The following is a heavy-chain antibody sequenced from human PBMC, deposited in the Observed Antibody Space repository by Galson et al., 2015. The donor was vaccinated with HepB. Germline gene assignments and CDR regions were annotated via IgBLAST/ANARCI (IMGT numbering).Heavy chain of an antibody. CDR3: ARISARPVPQQFSGGPYYYYYMDV. CDR1: GFSLSTSGMC. D-gene: IGHD3-16*01. CDR2: IDWDDDR. Sequence: PALVKPTQTLTLTCTFSGFSLSTSGMCVSWIRQPPGKAPEWLARIDWDDDRYYSTSLKTRLTISKDTSKNQVVLTMTNMDPVDTATYYCARISARPVPQQFSGGPYYYYYMDVWGKGTTVTVSS. J-gene: IGHJ6*03. V-gene: IGHV2-70*11.